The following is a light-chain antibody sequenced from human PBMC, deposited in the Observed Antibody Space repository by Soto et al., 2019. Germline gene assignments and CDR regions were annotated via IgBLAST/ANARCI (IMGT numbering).Light chain of an antibody. V-gene: IGKV3-15*01. CDR3: QQYHTWPIT. Sequence: MTQSPSSLSASTGDRVTITCRASQGVSRKLAWYQHKPGQAPRLLISGASTGATGIPARFSGSGSGTEFTLTISSLQSEDCAIYYCQQYHTWPITFGGGTKVDIK. CDR1: QGVSRK. CDR2: GAS. J-gene: IGKJ4*01.